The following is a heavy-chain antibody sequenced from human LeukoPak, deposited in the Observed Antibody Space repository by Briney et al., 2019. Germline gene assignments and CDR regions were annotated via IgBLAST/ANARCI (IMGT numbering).Heavy chain of an antibody. CDR3: ARTYGGNCDY. J-gene: IGHJ4*02. CDR2: TYFRSKWYN. Sequence: SQTLSLTCAISGDSVSSNSAAWNWIRQSPSRGFEWLGRTYFRSKWYNDYAASVKSRISVNPDTSKNHFSLQSSSVTLEDTAIYYCARTYGGNCDYWGQGTLVTVSS. V-gene: IGHV6-1*01. CDR1: GDSVSSNSAA. D-gene: IGHD4-23*01.